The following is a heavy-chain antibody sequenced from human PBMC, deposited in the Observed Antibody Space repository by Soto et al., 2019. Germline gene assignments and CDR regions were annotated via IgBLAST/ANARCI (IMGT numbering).Heavy chain of an antibody. D-gene: IGHD5-12*01. CDR3: ARPRGAYGQDNYFDP. Sequence: QAQLVQSGPEVKKPGSSVKVSCKASGGSFRTFVVDWVRQAPGQGPEWMGGIIPFFGTTNYAQKFQGRVAITADESTSTAFTDLRSLTAEDTAVYYCARPRGAYGQDNYFDPWGQGTLVSVSS. J-gene: IGHJ5*02. V-gene: IGHV1-69*01. CDR1: GGSFRTFV. CDR2: IIPFFGTT.